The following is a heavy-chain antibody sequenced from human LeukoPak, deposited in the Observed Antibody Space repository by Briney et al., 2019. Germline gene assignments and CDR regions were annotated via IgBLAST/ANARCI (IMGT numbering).Heavy chain of an antibody. CDR1: GGSFSGYY. CDR2: INHSGST. Sequence: SETLSLTCAVYGGSFSGYYWSWIRQPPGKGLEWIGEINHSGSTNYNPSLKSRVTISVDTSKNQFSLKLSSVTAADTAVYYCATHLDYDSSGNGAFDIWGQGTMVTVSS. D-gene: IGHD3-22*01. J-gene: IGHJ3*02. CDR3: ATHLDYDSSGNGAFDI. V-gene: IGHV4-34*01.